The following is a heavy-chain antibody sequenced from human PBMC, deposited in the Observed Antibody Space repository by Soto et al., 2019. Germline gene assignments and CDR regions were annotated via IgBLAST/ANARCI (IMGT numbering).Heavy chain of an antibody. Sequence: SETLSLTCTVSGGSISSSSYYWGWIRQPPGKGLEWIGSIYYSGSTYYNPSLKSRVTISVDTSKNQFSLKLSCVTAAGTAGYYCAREVSLAVRADTRYDYYGMDVWGQGTTVTVSS. D-gene: IGHD1-26*01. V-gene: IGHV4-39*02. CDR2: IYYSGST. CDR3: AREVSLAVRADTRYDYYGMDV. CDR1: GGSISSSSYY. J-gene: IGHJ6*02.